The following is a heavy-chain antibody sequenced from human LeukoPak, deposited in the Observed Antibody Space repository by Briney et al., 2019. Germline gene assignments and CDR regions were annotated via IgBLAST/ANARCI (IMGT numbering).Heavy chain of an antibody. D-gene: IGHD1-1*01. Sequence: GGSLRLSCVASGFAFNEYGMHWVRQAPGKGLEWVAFIRLPGDNTYYRDSVKGRFTITRDDSRNTVYLQMNSLRVEDTALYYCAKDFRNDCPNCFDPWAREPRSPSPQ. CDR3: AKDFRNDCPNCFDP. J-gene: IGHJ5*02. CDR1: GFAFNEYG. V-gene: IGHV3-30*02. CDR2: IRLPGDNT.